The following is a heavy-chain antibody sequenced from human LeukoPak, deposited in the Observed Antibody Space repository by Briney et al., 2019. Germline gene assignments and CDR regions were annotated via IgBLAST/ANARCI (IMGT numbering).Heavy chain of an antibody. CDR3: AKFRGTQAPGLADPRYYFDY. CDR2: IRYDGSNK. J-gene: IGHJ4*02. D-gene: IGHD3-16*01. CDR1: GFTFSSYG. V-gene: IGHV3-30*02. Sequence: GGSLRLSCAASGFTFSSYGMHWVRQAPGKGLEWVAFIRYDGSNKYYADSVKGRFTISRDNSKNTLYLQMNSLRAEDTAVYYCAKFRGTQAPGLADPRYYFDYWGQGTLVTVSS.